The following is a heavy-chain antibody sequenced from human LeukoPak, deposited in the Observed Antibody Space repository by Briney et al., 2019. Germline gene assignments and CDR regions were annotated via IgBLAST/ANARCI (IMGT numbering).Heavy chain of an antibody. V-gene: IGHV1-69*01. D-gene: IGHD3-10*01. CDR1: GGTFSSYA. CDR2: IVPIFGTA. J-gene: IGHJ4*02. CDR3: ARDGGPRDPSFFDY. Sequence: GSSVKVSYKASGGTFSSYAISWVRQAPGQGLEWMGGIVPIFGTANYAQKFQGRVTITADESTSTAYMELSSLRSEDTAVYYCARDGGPRDPSFFDYWGQGTLVTVSS.